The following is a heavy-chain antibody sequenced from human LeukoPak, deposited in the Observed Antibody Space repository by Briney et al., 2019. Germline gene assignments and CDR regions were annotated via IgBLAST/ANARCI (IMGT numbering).Heavy chain of an antibody. Sequence: SETLSLTCTVSGGSISSSSYYWGWIRQPPGKGLEWIGEINHSGSTNYNPSLKSRVTISVDTSKNQFSLKLSSVTAADTAVYYCARPRGRSGFRWFDPWGQGTLVTVSS. V-gene: IGHV4-39*07. CDR2: INHSGST. D-gene: IGHD3-10*01. CDR3: ARPRGRSGFRWFDP. J-gene: IGHJ5*02. CDR1: GGSISSSSYY.